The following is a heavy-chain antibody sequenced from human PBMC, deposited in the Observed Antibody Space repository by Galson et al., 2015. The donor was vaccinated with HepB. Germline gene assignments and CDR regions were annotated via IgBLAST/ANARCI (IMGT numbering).Heavy chain of an antibody. Sequence: SLRLSCAASGFTFSSYGMHWVRQAPGKGLEWVAVIWYNGSNKYYADSVKGRFTISRDNSKNTLYLQMNSLRAEDTAVYYCARTGYTHAFDILGQGTMVTVSS. J-gene: IGHJ3*02. D-gene: IGHD6-13*01. CDR3: ARTGYTHAFDI. V-gene: IGHV3-33*01. CDR1: GFTFSSYG. CDR2: IWYNGSNK.